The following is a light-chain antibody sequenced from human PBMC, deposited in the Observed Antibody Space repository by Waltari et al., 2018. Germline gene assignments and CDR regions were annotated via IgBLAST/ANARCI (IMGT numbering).Light chain of an antibody. J-gene: IGLJ2*01. Sequence: QSVLTQPPSVSGAPGQSVPISCTGSSSNIGAAYDVHWYQQIPGSAPKVLIYRDDNRPSGVPGRFSGSKSGTSASLSVTGLHVEDEADYFCQSYDRDLNAVLFGGGTKLTVL. CDR1: SSNIGAAYD. CDR2: RDD. V-gene: IGLV1-40*01. CDR3: QSYDRDLNAVL.